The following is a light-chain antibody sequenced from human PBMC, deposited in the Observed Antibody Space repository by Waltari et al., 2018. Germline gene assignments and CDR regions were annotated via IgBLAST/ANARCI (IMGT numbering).Light chain of an antibody. CDR2: GNT. CDR3: QSYDSSLSVL. Sequence: QSVLTQPPSVSGAPGQSVTISCTGSSSNIGARYDVHWYQQVPGAAPKLLSYGNTNRPSGVPDRFSGSKSGTSASLAITGLQAEDEADYYCQSYDSSLSVLFGGGTKLTVL. J-gene: IGLJ2*01. V-gene: IGLV1-40*01. CDR1: SSNIGARYD.